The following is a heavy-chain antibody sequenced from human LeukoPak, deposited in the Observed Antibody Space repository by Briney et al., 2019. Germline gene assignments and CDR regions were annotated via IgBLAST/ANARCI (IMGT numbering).Heavy chain of an antibody. J-gene: IGHJ4*02. D-gene: IGHD3-22*01. CDR2: INHSGST. CDR1: GGSFSGYY. V-gene: IGHV4-34*01. Sequence: SETLSLTCAVYGGSFSGYYWSWIRQPPGEGLEWIGEINHSGSTNYNPSLKSRVTISVDTSKNQFSLKLSSVTAADTAVYYCARVVVGYYDSSGYYYYFDYWGQGTLVTVSS. CDR3: ARVVVGYYDSSGYYYYFDY.